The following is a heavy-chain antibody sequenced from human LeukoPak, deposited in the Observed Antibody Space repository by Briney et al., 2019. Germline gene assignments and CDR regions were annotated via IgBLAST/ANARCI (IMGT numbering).Heavy chain of an antibody. Sequence: GGSLRLSCAASGFTFSSYAMSWVRQAPGKGLEWVSAISGSGGSTYYADSVKGRFTISRDNSKNTLYVQMNSLRAEDTAVYYCAKDSCSSSSCYYDYWGQGTLVTVSS. D-gene: IGHD2-2*01. CDR1: GFTFSSYA. V-gene: IGHV3-23*01. J-gene: IGHJ4*02. CDR3: AKDSCSSSSCYYDY. CDR2: ISGSGGST.